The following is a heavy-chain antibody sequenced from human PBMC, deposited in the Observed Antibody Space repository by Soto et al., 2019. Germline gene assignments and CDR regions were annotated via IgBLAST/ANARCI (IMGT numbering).Heavy chain of an antibody. V-gene: IGHV1-46*01. D-gene: IGHD3-10*01. CDR3: ARDSRALLWFGELYPYGMDV. J-gene: IGHJ6*02. Sequence: GASVKVSCKASGYTFTSYYMHCVRQAPGQVLEWMGIINPSGGSTTYAQKFQGRVTMTRDTSTTTVYMELSSLRSEDTAVYYCARDSRALLWFGELYPYGMDVWGQGTTVTVSS. CDR2: INPSGGST. CDR1: GYTFTSYY.